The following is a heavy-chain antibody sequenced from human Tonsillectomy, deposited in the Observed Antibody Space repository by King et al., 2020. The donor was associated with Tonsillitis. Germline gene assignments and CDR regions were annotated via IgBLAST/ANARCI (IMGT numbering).Heavy chain of an antibody. CDR1: GFTFSHYY. CDR2: ISSSSSYT. D-gene: IGHD3-10*01. Sequence: VQLVESGGGLVKPGGSLRLSCAASGFTFSHYYMSWIRQAPEKGLEWISYISSSSSYTDYTDSVKGRFTISRDNAKNSLYLQMNSLRDEDTAVYYCARDLRAWHSGTYTGGFDYWGQGTLVSVSS. CDR3: ARDLRAWHSGTYTGGFDY. V-gene: IGHV3-11*05. J-gene: IGHJ4*02.